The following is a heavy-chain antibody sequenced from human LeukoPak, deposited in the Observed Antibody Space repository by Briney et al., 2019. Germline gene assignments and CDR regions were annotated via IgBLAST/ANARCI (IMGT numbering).Heavy chain of an antibody. D-gene: IGHD4-11*01. CDR3: ARETTYYYYYYMDV. J-gene: IGHJ6*03. CDR2: ISGSGGST. V-gene: IGHV3-23*01. Sequence: GGSLRLSCAASGFTFSSYGMSWARQAPGKGLEWVSAISGSGGSTYYADSVKGRFTISRDNSKNTLYLQMNSLRAEDTAVYYCARETTYYYYYYMDVWGKGTTVTVSS. CDR1: GFTFSSYG.